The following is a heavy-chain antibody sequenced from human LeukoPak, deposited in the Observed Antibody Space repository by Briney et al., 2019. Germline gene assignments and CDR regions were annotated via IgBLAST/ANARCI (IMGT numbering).Heavy chain of an antibody. J-gene: IGHJ4*02. V-gene: IGHV4-34*01. CDR1: GGSFSGYY. CDR3: ARLSRGGRYFDY. CDR2: INHSGST. D-gene: IGHD2-15*01. Sequence: SETLSLTCAVYGGSFSGYYWSWIRQPPGKGLEWIGEINHSGSTNYNPSLKSRVTISVDTSKNQFSLKLSSVTAADTAVYYCARLSRGGRYFDYWGQGTLVTVSS.